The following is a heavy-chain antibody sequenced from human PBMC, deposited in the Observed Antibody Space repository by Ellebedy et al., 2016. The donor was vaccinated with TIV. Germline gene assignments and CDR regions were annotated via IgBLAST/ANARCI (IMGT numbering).Heavy chain of an antibody. CDR2: IDSDGSNI. Sequence: GGSLRLXXAASGFTFSTYCMHWVRQAPGKGLLWVSRIDSDGSNIDYADSVKGRFTLSRDNAKSTVYLQMNSLRVDDTAVYYCARGGMYVSGWLGVWGQGTLVTVSS. J-gene: IGHJ4*02. CDR3: ARGGMYVSGWLGV. CDR1: GFTFSTYC. D-gene: IGHD6-19*01. V-gene: IGHV3-74*01.